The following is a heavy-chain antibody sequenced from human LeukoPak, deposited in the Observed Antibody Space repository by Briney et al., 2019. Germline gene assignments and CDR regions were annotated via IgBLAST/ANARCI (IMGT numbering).Heavy chain of an antibody. J-gene: IGHJ3*02. CDR3: ARGRRSGWRYAFDI. V-gene: IGHV3-7*04. Sequence: GGSLRLSCAASGFTFSSCWMSWVRQAPGKGLEWVANIKQDGSEKYYVDSVKGRFTISRDNAKNSLYLQMNSLRAEDTAVYYCARGRRSGWRYAFDIWGQGTMVTVSS. CDR2: IKQDGSEK. CDR1: GFTFSSCW. D-gene: IGHD6-19*01.